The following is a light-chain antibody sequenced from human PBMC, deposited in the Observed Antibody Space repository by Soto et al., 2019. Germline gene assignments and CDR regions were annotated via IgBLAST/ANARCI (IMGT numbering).Light chain of an antibody. CDR1: SSNIGAGYD. CDR3: QSYDSSLSGWV. J-gene: IGLJ3*02. V-gene: IGLV1-40*01. CDR2: GNS. Sequence: QSVLTQPPSVSGAPGQRVTISCTGSSSNIGAGYDVHWYQQLPGTAPKLLIYGNSNRPSGVPDRFSGSKSGTSHSLAITGLQAEDEADYYCQSYDSSLSGWVFGGGTKLTLL.